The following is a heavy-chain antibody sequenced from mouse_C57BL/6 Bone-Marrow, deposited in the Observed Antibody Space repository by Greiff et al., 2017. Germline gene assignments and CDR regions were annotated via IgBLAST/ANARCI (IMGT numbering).Heavy chain of an antibody. CDR1: GYTFTSYW. CDR3: ARGGYYYFDY. Sequence: VKLPQPGAELVKPGASVKLSCKASGYTFTSYWMQWVQQRPGQGREWIGEIDPSASYTNYNQKFKGKATLTVDTSSSTAYMQLSSLKSADSAVYCCARGGYYYFDYWGQGTTLTVSS. J-gene: IGHJ2*01. V-gene: IGHV1-50*01. D-gene: IGHD2-3*01. CDR2: IDPSASYT.